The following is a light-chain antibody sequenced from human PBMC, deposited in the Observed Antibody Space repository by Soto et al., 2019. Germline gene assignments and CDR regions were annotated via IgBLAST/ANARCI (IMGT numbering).Light chain of an antibody. V-gene: IGKV1-39*01. CDR2: AAS. Sequence: DIPMTQSPSSLSASVGDRVTITCRASQSISYYLNWYQQKPGKAPELLIYAASSLQSGVPSRFSGSGSGTDFTLTISSLQPEDFATYYCQQSYTTLITFGQGTRLDIK. CDR3: QQSYTTLIT. J-gene: IGKJ5*01. CDR1: QSISYY.